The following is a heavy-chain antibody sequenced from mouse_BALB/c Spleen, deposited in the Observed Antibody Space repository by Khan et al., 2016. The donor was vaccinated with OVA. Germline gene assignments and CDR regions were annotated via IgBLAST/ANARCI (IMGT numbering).Heavy chain of an antibody. CDR2: ISSGGDYT. Sequence: EVQLQESGGDLVKPGGSLKLSCAASGFSFSSYSMSWVRQTPDKRLEWVATISSGGDYTYYPDIVKGRFTISRDNAKNTLYLQMSSLKSEDTAMYYCASHLTGSFAYWGQGTLVTVSA. CDR3: ASHLTGSFAY. V-gene: IGHV5-6*01. D-gene: IGHD4-1*01. CDR1: GFSFSSYS. J-gene: IGHJ3*01.